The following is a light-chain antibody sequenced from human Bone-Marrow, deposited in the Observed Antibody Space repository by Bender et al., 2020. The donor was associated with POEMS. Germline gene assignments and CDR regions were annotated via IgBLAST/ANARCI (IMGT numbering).Light chain of an antibody. Sequence: QSVLAQPPSASGTPGQRVTISCSGSSSNIGSNYVYWYQQLPGTAPKLLFYSNYHRPSGVPDRFSGSKSGTSASLAISGFRSGDEADYYCAAWDDSLSGVVFGGGTKLTVL. CDR3: AAWDDSLSGVV. J-gene: IGLJ2*01. CDR1: SSNIGSNY. CDR2: SNY. V-gene: IGLV1-47*02.